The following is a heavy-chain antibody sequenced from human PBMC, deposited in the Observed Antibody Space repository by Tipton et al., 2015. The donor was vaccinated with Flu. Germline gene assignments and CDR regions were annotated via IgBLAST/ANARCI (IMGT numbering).Heavy chain of an antibody. D-gene: IGHD2-21*01. V-gene: IGHV3-9*01. CDR3: AIDRFGDISDFDF. Sequence: SLRLSCAASGFKIDNYAMNWVRQAPGKGLEWVSYINWNSGRKDYADSVKGRFIVSRDNAENFLYLQMNRLRVDDTALYCCAIDRFGDISDFDFWGPATLVTVTS. CDR1: GFKIDNYA. CDR2: INWNSGRK. J-gene: IGHJ4*02.